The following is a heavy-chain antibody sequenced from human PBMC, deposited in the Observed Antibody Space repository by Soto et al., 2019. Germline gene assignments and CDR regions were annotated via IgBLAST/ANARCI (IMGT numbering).Heavy chain of an antibody. V-gene: IGHV3-48*03. CDR2: IRANDESI. Sequence: GGSLGLSCVASGFDFRIYEMNWVRQAPGKGLEWVSNIRANDESIYYADSVKGRVSVSRDNARNSLFLEMNSLRVDDTAVYYCASETLRDAIDIWGQGPLVTVSS. J-gene: IGHJ3*02. CDR1: GFDFRIYE. CDR3: ASETLRDAIDI.